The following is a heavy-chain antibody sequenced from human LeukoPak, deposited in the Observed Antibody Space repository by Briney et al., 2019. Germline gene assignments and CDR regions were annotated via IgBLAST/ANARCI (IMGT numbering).Heavy chain of an antibody. D-gene: IGHD6-19*01. CDR2: VYHSGST. CDR1: GYSISTGYY. CDR3: ARGRRIAVAGTRFDY. Sequence: PSETLSLTCTVSGYSISTGYYWGWVRQPPGKRLEWIGTVYHSGSTYYNPSLKSRVTISVDTSKNQFSLKLSSVTAADTAVYYCARGRRIAVAGTRFDYWGQGTLVTVSS. J-gene: IGHJ4*02. V-gene: IGHV4-38-2*02.